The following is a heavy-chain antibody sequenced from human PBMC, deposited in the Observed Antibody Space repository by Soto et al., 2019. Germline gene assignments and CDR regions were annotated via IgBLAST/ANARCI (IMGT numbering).Heavy chain of an antibody. CDR1: GFTFSDYY. CDR2: VRSDDGST. V-gene: IGHV3-11*05. CDR3: ARAKWMVVPFDL. Sequence: QVQLVESGGGLVEPGGSLRLSCVTSGFTFSDYYMSWIRQAPGKGLEWVSYVRSDDGSTNYADSVKGRFTISRDNAKNSLYLQMNNMRAEDTAVYYCARAKWMVVPFDLWGQGTMVTVSS. D-gene: IGHD2-21*01. J-gene: IGHJ3*01.